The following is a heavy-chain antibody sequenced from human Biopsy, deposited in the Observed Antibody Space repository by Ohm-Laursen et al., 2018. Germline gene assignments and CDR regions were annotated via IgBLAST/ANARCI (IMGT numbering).Heavy chain of an antibody. CDR1: GDTFTKYG. V-gene: IGHV1-69*04. Sequence: GASVKVSCKASGDTFTKYGIFWVRQAPGQGLEWMGRIIPIVDIVNYAQRFQGRVTMTADKSTSTAYLDLSSLISEDTAVYYCARISITRLLDYWGQGTLVTVSS. D-gene: IGHD3-3*01. CDR2: IIPIVDIV. J-gene: IGHJ4*02. CDR3: ARISITRLLDY.